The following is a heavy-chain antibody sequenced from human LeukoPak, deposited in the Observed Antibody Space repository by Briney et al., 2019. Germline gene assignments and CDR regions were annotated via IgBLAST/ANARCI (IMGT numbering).Heavy chain of an antibody. D-gene: IGHD4-17*01. CDR2: IIPIFGTA. J-gene: IGHJ3*02. CDR1: GGTFSSYA. CDR3: ATGAPTVTALGDAFDI. V-gene: IGHV1-69*05. Sequence: GASVKVSCKASGGTFSSYAISWVRQAPGQGLEWMGGIIPIFGTANYAQKFQGRVTITTDESTSTAYMELSSLRSEDTAVYYCATGAPTVTALGDAFDIWGQGTMVTVSS.